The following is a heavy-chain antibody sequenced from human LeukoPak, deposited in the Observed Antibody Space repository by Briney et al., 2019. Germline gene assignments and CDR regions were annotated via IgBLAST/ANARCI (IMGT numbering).Heavy chain of an antibody. D-gene: IGHD6-6*01. V-gene: IGHV3-21*01. Sequence: PGESLRLSCVVSGFNFTAYSINWVRQAPGMGLEWGSSISTGTNYKYYADSVKGRFTISRDNAKNSVYLQMNSLRVGETAVYYCATGGLYSSSETWGQGTLVIVSS. CDR1: GFNFTAYS. CDR2: ISTGTNYK. CDR3: ATGGLYSSSET. J-gene: IGHJ5*02.